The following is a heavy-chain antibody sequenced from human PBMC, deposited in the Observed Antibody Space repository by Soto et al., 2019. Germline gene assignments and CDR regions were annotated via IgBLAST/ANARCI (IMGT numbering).Heavy chain of an antibody. J-gene: IGHJ4*02. CDR1: GFTFSNAW. CDR3: TTDFIDGSPFDY. D-gene: IGHD1-26*01. CDR2: IKSKTDGGTT. Sequence: ESGGGLVKPGGSLRLSCAASGFTFSNAWMNWVRQAPGKGLEWDGRIKSKTDGGTTDYAAPVKGRFTISRDDSKNTLYLQMNSLKTEDTAVYYCTTDFIDGSPFDYWGQGTLVTVSS. V-gene: IGHV3-15*07.